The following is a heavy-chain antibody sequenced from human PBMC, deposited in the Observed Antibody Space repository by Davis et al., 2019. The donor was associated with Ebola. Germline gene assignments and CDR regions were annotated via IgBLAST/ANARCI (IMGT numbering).Heavy chain of an antibody. CDR1: GGSISSYY. D-gene: IGHD3-10*01. V-gene: IGHV4-59*08. J-gene: IGHJ5*02. CDR2: IYYSGST. CDR3: ARQSSGIDP. Sequence: GSLRLSCTVSGGSISSYYWRWIRQPPGKGLEWIGYIYYSGSTNYNPSLKSRVTISVDTSKNQFSLKLSSVTAADTAVYYCARQSSGIDPWGQGTLVTVSS.